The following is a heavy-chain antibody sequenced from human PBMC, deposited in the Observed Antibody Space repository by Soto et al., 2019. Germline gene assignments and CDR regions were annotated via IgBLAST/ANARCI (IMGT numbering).Heavy chain of an antibody. V-gene: IGHV1-3*01. J-gene: IGHJ6*02. CDR3: ARAVEYDFSFLV. Sequence: ASVKVSCKASGYTFPSYAMHWVRQAPGQRLEWMGWINAGNGNTKYSQKFQGRVTITRDTSASTAYMELSSLRSEDTAVYYCARAVEYDFSFLVWGQGTTVTVSS. CDR2: INAGNGNT. D-gene: IGHD3-3*01. CDR1: GYTFPSYA.